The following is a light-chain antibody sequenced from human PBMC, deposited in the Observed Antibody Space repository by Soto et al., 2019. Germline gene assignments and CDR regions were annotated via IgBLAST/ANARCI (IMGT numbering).Light chain of an antibody. V-gene: IGLV2-14*01. CDR1: NSDVGGYNY. CDR3: CSYAGTFYV. CDR2: EVS. J-gene: IGLJ1*01. Sequence: QSVLTQPASVSGSPGQSITISCTGTNSDVGGYNYVSWYQQHPGKAPELMIYEVSHRPSGVPDRFSGSKSGNTASLTISGLQAEDEADYYCCSYAGTFYVFGTGTKVTVL.